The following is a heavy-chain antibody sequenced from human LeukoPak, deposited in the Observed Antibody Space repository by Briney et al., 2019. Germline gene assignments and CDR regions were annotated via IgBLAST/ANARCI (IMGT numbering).Heavy chain of an antibody. D-gene: IGHD5-12*01. J-gene: IGHJ3*02. CDR2: IYYSGST. CDR3: ASGLSGYDLGGQFDAFDI. V-gene: IGHV4-39*07. Sequence: SETLSHTCTVSGGSISSSSYYWGWIRQPPGKGLEWIGSIYYSGSTYYNPSLKSRVTISVDTSKNQFSLKLSSVTAADTAVYYCASGLSGYDLGGQFDAFDIWGQGTMVTVSS. CDR1: GGSISSSSYY.